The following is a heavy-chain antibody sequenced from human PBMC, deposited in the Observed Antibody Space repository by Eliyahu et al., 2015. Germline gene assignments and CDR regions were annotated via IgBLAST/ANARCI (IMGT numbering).Heavy chain of an antibody. V-gene: IGHV2-5*01. J-gene: IGHJ4*02. Sequence: QITLQESGSTLVKPTQTXTLTXXFSXFSLSTXXVIVGWIRQPPGKXLEWLALIYWNDDKRYSPSLQSRLTITKDTSKNQVVLTMTNMDPVDTATYYCAHRSILSTHCDYWGQGTLVTVSS. CDR3: AHRSILSTHCDY. CDR1: XFSLSTXXVI. CDR2: IYWNDDK. D-gene: IGHD5/OR15-5a*01.